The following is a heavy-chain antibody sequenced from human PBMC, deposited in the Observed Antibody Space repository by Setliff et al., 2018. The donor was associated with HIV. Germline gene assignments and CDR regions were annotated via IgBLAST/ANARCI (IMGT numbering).Heavy chain of an antibody. CDR1: GGSISSYY. V-gene: IGHV4-59*01. CDR2: IYYSGST. Sequence: SETLSLTCTVSGGSISSYYWSWIRQPPGKGLEWIGYIYYSGSTNYNPSLKSRVTISVDTSKNQFSLKLSSVTAADTAVYYCATVRGYYYDSSGQEYFQHWGQGTLVTVST. D-gene: IGHD3-22*01. J-gene: IGHJ1*01. CDR3: ATVRGYYYDSSGQEYFQH.